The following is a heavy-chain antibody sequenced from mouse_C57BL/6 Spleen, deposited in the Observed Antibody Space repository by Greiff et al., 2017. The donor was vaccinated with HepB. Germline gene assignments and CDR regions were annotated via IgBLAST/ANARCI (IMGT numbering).Heavy chain of an antibody. J-gene: IGHJ3*01. Sequence: VQLQQSGAELVKPGASVKISCKASGYAFSSYWMNWVKQRPGKGLEWIGQIYPGDGDTNYNGKFKGKATLTADKSSSTAYMQLSSLTSEDSAVYFCARAETGTSWFAYWGQGTLVTVSA. V-gene: IGHV1-80*01. CDR1: GYAFSSYW. CDR3: ARAETGTSWFAY. CDR2: IYPGDGDT. D-gene: IGHD4-1*01.